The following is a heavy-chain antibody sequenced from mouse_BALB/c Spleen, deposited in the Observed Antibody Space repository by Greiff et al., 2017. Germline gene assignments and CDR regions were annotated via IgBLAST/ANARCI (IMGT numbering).Heavy chain of an antibody. J-gene: IGHJ4*01. V-gene: IGHV2-9*02. D-gene: IGHD2-4*01. CDR1: GFSLTSYG. CDR2: IWAGGST. CDR3: ANYDYDWAMDY. Sequence: VKLMESGPGLVAPSQSLSITCTVSGFSLTSYGVHWVRQPPGKGLEWLGVIWAGGSTNYNSALMSRLSISKDNSKSQVFLKMNSLQTDDTAMYYCANYDYDWAMDYWGQGTSVTVSS.